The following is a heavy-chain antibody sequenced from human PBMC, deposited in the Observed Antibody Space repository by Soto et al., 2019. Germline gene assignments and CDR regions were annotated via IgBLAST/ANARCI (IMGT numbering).Heavy chain of an antibody. V-gene: IGHV3-30*18. D-gene: IGHD5-12*01. Sequence: GGSLRLSCVASGFTFSNYAMHWVRQAPGKGLGWVAVISSDGSEKYYLDSVRDRFTISRDNSKNTLYLQMNSLRAEDTAVYYCAKGKAMATKYNWFDPWGQGTLVTVSS. CDR3: AKGKAMATKYNWFDP. CDR2: ISSDGSEK. CDR1: GFTFSNYA. J-gene: IGHJ5*02.